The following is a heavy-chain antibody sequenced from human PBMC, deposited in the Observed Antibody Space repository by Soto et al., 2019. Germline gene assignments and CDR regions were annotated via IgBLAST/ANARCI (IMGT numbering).Heavy chain of an antibody. CDR2: IWYDGSNK. CDR3: ARDRGYYGSGSFSYYYYGMDV. J-gene: IGHJ6*02. Sequence: PGGSLRLSCAASGFTFSSYGMHWVRQAPGKGLEWVAVIWYDGSNKYYADSVKGRFTISRDNSKNTLYLQMNSLRAEDTAVYYCARDRGYYGSGSFSYYYYGMDVWGQGTTVTVSS. CDR1: GFTFSSYG. D-gene: IGHD3-10*01. V-gene: IGHV3-33*01.